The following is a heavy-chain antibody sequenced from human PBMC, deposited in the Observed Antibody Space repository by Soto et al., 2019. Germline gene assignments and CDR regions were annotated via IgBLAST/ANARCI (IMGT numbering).Heavy chain of an antibody. D-gene: IGHD2-2*01. CDR1: GGSISSGDYY. V-gene: IGHV4-30-4*01. J-gene: IGHJ6*02. Sequence: QVQLQESGPGLVKPSQTLSLTCTVSGGSISSGDYYWSWIRQPPGKGLEWIGYIYYSGSTYYNPSLKSRVTISVDTSKNQFSLKLSSVTAADTAVYYCARETRYCISTSCYYYYGMDVWGQGTTVTVSS. CDR3: ARETRYCISTSCYYYYGMDV. CDR2: IYYSGST.